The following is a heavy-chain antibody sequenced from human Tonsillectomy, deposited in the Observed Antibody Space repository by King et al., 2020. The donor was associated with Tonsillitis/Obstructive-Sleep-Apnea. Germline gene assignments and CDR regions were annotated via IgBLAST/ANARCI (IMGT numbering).Heavy chain of an antibody. J-gene: IGHJ4*02. CDR1: GFTVSSSY. CDR3: VKDVYCSGGTCYTTY. V-gene: IGHV3-66*01. D-gene: IGHD2-15*01. Sequence: VQLVESGGGLVQPGRSLRLSCTISGFTVSSSYMSWVRQAPGKGLEWVSVFFGVGSTYYADSVQGRFSMSTDNSKNTLFLQMNSLRAEDTALYYCVKDVYCSGGTCYTTYWGQGTLVTVSS. CDR2: FFGVGST.